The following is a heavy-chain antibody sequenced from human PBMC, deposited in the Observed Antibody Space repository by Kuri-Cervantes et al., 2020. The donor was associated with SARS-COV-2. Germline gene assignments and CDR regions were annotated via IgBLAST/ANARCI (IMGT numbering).Heavy chain of an antibody. D-gene: IGHD1-26*01. J-gene: IGHJ4*02. CDR1: GFTFSSYW. V-gene: IGHV3-74*01. CDR3: AGGVATLLGFDY. Sequence: GGSLRLSCAAFGFTFSSYWMHWVRQAPGKGLVWVSRINSDGSSTSYADSVRGRFTISRDNAKDTLYLQMNSLRAEDTAVYYCAGGVATLLGFDYWGQGTLVTVSS. CDR2: INSDGSST.